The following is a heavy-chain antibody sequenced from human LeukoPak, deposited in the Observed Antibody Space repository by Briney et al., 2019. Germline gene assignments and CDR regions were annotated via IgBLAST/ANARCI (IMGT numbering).Heavy chain of an antibody. Sequence: PGGSLRLSCAASGFAVSSNYISWVRQAPGKGLEWVSVIHSGGNTFYADSVKGRFTISRDNSKNTLYLQMNSLRAEENAIYHCARGDIVVVPTAVGSWDYWGQGTLVTVSS. D-gene: IGHD2-2*01. CDR1: GFAVSSNY. J-gene: IGHJ4*02. CDR3: ARGDIVVVPTAVGSWDY. CDR2: IHSGGNT. V-gene: IGHV3-53*01.